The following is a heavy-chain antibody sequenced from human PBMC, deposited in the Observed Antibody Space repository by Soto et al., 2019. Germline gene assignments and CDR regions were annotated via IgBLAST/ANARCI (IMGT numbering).Heavy chain of an antibody. CDR2: IYHSGSA. CDR1: GDSINSRNW. V-gene: IGHV4-4*02. CDR3: ARGDAPTVTTINGGGG. Sequence: QVQLQESGPGLVKPSGTLSLTCAVSGDSINSRNWWTWVRQSPGKGLEWIGEIYHSGSANYNPSLKSRVTMSVDKSKNHFSLNLTSVTAADTAVYYCARGDAPTVTTINGGGGGGQGLLVTVSS. D-gene: IGHD4-17*01. J-gene: IGHJ4*02.